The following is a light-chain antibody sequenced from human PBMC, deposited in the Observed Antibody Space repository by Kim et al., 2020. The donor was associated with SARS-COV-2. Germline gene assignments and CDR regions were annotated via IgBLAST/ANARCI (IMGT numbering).Light chain of an antibody. CDR1: NIGGKH. CDR2: RNN. Sequence: VALGQTAKISCGGNNIGGKHVHWYQQRPGQAPVTVIYRNNTLPSGIPERFSGSNSGNAATLSISRVQVGDEAVYFCQVWDSNTVIFGGGTQLTVL. V-gene: IGLV3-9*01. CDR3: QVWDSNTVI. J-gene: IGLJ2*01.